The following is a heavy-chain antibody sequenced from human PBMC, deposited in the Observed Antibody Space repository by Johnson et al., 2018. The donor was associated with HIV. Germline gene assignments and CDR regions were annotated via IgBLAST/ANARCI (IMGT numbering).Heavy chain of an antibody. CDR3: ARVRPNPTVTTRGAAFDI. J-gene: IGHJ3*02. CDR2: ISSSGSTI. Sequence: QVQLVESGGGLVQPGGSLRLSCAASGFTFSDYYMSWIRQAPGKGLEWVSYISSSGSTIYYADSVKGRFTISRDNSKNTLYLQMNSLRAEDTAVYYCARVRPNPTVTTRGAAFDIWGQGTMVTVSS. CDR1: GFTFSDYY. V-gene: IGHV3-11*04. D-gene: IGHD4-17*01.